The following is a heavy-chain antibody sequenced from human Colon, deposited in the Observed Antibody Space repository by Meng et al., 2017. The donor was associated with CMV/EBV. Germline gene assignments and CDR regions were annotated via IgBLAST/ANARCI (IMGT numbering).Heavy chain of an antibody. D-gene: IGHD2-2*02. CDR2: FDGSTT. CDR3: AREGGVVPAAIFAFDI. Sequence: GESLKISCAVSGFSVSSNYMSWVRQAPGKGLEWVSSFDGSTTYYADSVKGRFTISRDNAKNTLYLQMNSLRAEDTAVYYCAREGGVVPAAIFAFDIWGQGTMVTVSS. J-gene: IGHJ3*02. CDR1: GFSVSSNY. V-gene: IGHV3-66*01.